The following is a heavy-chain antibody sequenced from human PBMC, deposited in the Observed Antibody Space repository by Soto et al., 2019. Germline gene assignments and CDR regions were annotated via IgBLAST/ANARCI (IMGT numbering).Heavy chain of an antibody. CDR1: GFGFSSYT. CDR2: ITSNGGST. J-gene: IGHJ6*02. Sequence: PGGSLRLSCSASGFGFSSYTMHWVRQAPGKGLEHVSAITSNGGSTYYADSVKGRFTISRDDSKNTLYILMTSLRAEDTAIYYCGNSVYYHGMDVWGQGTKVTVSS. D-gene: IGHD1-1*01. V-gene: IGHV3-64D*06. CDR3: GNSVYYHGMDV.